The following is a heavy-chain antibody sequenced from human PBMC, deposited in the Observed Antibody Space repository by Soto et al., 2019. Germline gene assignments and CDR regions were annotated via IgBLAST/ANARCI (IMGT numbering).Heavy chain of an antibody. CDR3: ARGISAHPGED. CDR1: GFIFSSYC. J-gene: IGHJ4*02. V-gene: IGHV3-7*05. CDR2: IKQDGSEK. D-gene: IGHD3-10*01. Sequence: EVQLVASGGGLVQPGGSLRLSCAASGFIFSSYCMTWGRQAPGKGLEWVANIKQDGSEKYYLDSVKGRFTISRDNAKQSLYLQMNGLRPEDTAVYYCARGISAHPGEDWGQGTLVTVSS.